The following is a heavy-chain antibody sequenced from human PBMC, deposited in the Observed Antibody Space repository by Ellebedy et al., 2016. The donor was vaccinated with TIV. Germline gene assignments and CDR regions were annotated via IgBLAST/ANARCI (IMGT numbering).Heavy chain of an antibody. CDR3: ARDGGDGLYYFDY. Sequence: PGGSLRPSCAASGSTSSSYWMHWVRQAPGKGLVWVSRINSDGSSTSYADSVKGRFTISRDNAKNTLYLQMNSLRAEDTAVYYCARDGGDGLYYFDYWGQGTLVTVSS. J-gene: IGHJ4*02. CDR2: INSDGSST. D-gene: IGHD5-24*01. CDR1: GSTSSSYW. V-gene: IGHV3-74*01.